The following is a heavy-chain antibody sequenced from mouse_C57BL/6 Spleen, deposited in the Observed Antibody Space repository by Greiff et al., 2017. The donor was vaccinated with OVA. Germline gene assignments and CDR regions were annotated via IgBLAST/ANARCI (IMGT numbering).Heavy chain of an antibody. CDR3: ARSGRGVTTVVATEDY. CDR2: ILPGSGST. CDR1: GYTFTGYW. Sequence: VMLVESGAELMKPGASVKLSCKATGYTFTGYWIEWVKQRPGHGLEWIGEILPGSGSTNYNEKFKGKATFTADTSSNTAYMQLSSLTTEDSAIYYCARSGRGVTTVVATEDYWGQGTTLTVSS. V-gene: IGHV1-9*01. J-gene: IGHJ2*01. D-gene: IGHD1-1*01.